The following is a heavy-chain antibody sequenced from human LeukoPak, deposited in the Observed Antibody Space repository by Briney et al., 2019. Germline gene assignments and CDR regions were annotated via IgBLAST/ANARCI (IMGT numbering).Heavy chain of an antibody. CDR3: AKAGYPFYYYYGMDV. V-gene: IGHV3-23*01. J-gene: IGHJ6*02. D-gene: IGHD3-9*01. CDR2: ISGSGGST. CDR1: GFTFNNYA. Sequence: GGSLRLSCAASGFTFNNYAMTWVRQAPGKGLEWVSAISGSGGSTYYADSVKGRFTISRDNSKYTLYLQMNSLRAEDTAVYYCAKAGYPFYYYYGMDVWGQGTTVTVSS.